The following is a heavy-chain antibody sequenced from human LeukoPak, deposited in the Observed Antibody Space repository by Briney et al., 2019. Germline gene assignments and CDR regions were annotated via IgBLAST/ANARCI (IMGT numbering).Heavy chain of an antibody. V-gene: IGHV3-23*01. CDR3: ARDLSPRYSSYWADAFDT. J-gene: IGHJ3*02. D-gene: IGHD6-19*01. CDR2: LSGDGART. Sequence: GGSLRLXCAVSGFTLSNYAMSWVRQAPGKGLEWVSILSGDGARTYYADSVKGRFTISRDLSKNTLYLQMNSLRVEDTAVYYCARDLSPRYSSYWADAFDTWGQGTMVTVSS. CDR1: GFTLSNYA.